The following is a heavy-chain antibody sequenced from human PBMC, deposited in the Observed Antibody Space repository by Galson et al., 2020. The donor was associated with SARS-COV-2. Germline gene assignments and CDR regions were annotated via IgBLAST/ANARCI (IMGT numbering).Heavy chain of an antibody. V-gene: IGHV1-2*02. Sequence: ASVKVSCKASGYTFIGYYMYWVRLAPGQGLEWMGWINTNSGGTNYAKKFQGRVTMTRDTSISTAHMELSSLRSDDTAVYYCARAFTVYGGLLDYWGQGTLVTVSS. D-gene: IGHD4-17*01. J-gene: IGHJ4*02. CDR2: INTNSGGT. CDR1: GYTFIGYY. CDR3: ARAFTVYGGLLDY.